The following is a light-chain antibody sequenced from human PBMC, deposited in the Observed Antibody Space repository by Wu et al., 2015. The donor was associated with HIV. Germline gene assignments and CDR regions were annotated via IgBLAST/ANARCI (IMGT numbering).Light chain of an antibody. J-gene: IGKJ5*01. CDR2: GAS. CDR3: QYRTT. Sequence: EIVLTQSPATLSLSPGERATLSCRTSQSVTTYLAWYQQKPGQAPRLLIYGASNRATGIPPRFSGRGSETDFTLTISSLESEDFALYYCQYRTTFGQGTRLESK. V-gene: IGKV3-11*01. CDR1: QSVTTY.